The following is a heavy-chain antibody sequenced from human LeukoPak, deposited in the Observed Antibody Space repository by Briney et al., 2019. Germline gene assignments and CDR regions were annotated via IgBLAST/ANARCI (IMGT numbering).Heavy chain of an antibody. CDR1: GFTFSSYA. CDR2: FSGSGGST. J-gene: IGHJ4*02. V-gene: IGHV3-23*01. CDR3: AKFRGSGWSPEGY. D-gene: IGHD6-19*01. Sequence: PGGSLRLSCAASGFTFSSYAMSWVRQAPGKGLEWVSAFSGSGGSTYYADSVKDRFTISRDNSENTLYLQMNSLRAEDTAVYYCAKFRGSGWSPEGYWGQGTLVTVSS.